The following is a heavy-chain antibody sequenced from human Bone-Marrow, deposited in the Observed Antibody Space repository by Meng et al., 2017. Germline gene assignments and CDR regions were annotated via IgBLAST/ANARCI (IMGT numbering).Heavy chain of an antibody. J-gene: IGHJ4*02. CDR2: INPKSGDT. Sequence: AQLVHSGAEVKQPAASVQVSCKPSGYNFPDYYIHWVRRAPGQGLEWMGRINPKSGDTHYAQKFQARVTMTGDTSISTAYMELSGLRSDDTAMYYCARDEDISAAGKLFGDYWGQGTLVTVFS. V-gene: IGHV1-2*06. D-gene: IGHD6-25*01. CDR1: GYNFPDYY. CDR3: ARDEDISAAGKLFGDY.